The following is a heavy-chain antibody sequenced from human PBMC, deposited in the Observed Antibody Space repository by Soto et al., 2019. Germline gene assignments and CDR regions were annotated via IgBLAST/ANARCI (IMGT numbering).Heavy chain of an antibody. CDR1: GFTFSSYA. CDR3: AKSGGGTLGGYYYYMDV. CDR2: ISGSGGST. Sequence: GGSLGLSCAASGFTFSSYAMSWVRQAPGKGLEWVSAISGSGGSTYYADSVKGRFTISRDNSKNALYLQMNSLRAEDTAVYYCAKSGGGTLGGYYYYMDVWGKGTTVTVSS. V-gene: IGHV3-23*01. D-gene: IGHD1-1*01. J-gene: IGHJ6*03.